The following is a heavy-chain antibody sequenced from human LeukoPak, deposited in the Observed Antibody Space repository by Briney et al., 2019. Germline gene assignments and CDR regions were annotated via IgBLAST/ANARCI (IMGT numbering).Heavy chain of an antibody. Sequence: PGGSLRLSCAASGFTFSTYWMHWVRQAPGKGLVWVSCINSDGSSPSYADSVKGRFTISRDNAKNSLYLQMNSLRAEDTAVYHCARENHGSFDYWGQGSLVTVSS. CDR2: INSDGSSP. CDR3: ARENHGSFDY. CDR1: GFTFSTYW. D-gene: IGHD1-14*01. V-gene: IGHV3-74*01. J-gene: IGHJ4*02.